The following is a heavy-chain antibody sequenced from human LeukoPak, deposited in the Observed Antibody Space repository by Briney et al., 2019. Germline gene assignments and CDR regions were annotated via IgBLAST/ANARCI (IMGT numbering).Heavy chain of an antibody. CDR3: ARHVDTATDYFDY. V-gene: IGHV4-39*01. CDR2: IYYSGSP. D-gene: IGHD5-18*01. J-gene: IGHJ4*02. Sequence: PSETLSLTCTVSGGSISSSSYYWGWIRQPPGKGLEWIESIYYSGSPYYNASLKSRVTISVHTSKNQFSLKLSSVTAADTAVYYCARHVDTATDYFDYWGQGTLVTVSS. CDR1: GGSISSSSYY.